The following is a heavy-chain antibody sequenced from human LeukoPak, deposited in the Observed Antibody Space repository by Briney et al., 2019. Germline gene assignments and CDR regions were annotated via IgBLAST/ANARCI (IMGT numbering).Heavy chain of an antibody. V-gene: IGHV3-30*04. Sequence: GRSLRLSCAASGFTFSSYAMHWVRQAPGKGLEWVAVISYDGSNKYYADSVKGRFTISRDNSKNTLYLQMNSLRAEDTAVYYCAKDLIAAAGTGYYYGMDVWGQGTTVTVSS. J-gene: IGHJ6*02. D-gene: IGHD6-13*01. CDR2: ISYDGSNK. CDR3: AKDLIAAAGTGYYYGMDV. CDR1: GFTFSSYA.